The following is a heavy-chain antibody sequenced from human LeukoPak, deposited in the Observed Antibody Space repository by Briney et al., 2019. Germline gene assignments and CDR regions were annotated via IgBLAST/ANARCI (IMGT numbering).Heavy chain of an antibody. D-gene: IGHD4-17*01. CDR3: ARDHDYGAPPGY. V-gene: IGHV1-2*02. CDR1: GYTFSDYY. Sequence: GASVKVSCRASGYTFSDYYIYWVRQAPGQGLEWMGWINPNSGGTNYAQNFQGRVTMTRDTSITTTYMELSRLRSDDTAVYYCARDHDYGAPPGYWGQGSLVTVSS. CDR2: INPNSGGT. J-gene: IGHJ4*02.